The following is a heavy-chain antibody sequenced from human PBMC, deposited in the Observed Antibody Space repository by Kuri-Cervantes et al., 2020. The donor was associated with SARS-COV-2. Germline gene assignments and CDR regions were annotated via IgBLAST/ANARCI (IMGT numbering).Heavy chain of an antibody. V-gene: IGHV1-46*01. Sequence: ASVTVPCQASGYTFTSYYMHWVRQAPGQGLEWMGIINPSGGSTSYAQKFQGRVTMNRDTSTSTVYMELSSLRSEDTAVYYCARDALPTIFGVVIIYWFEPWGQGTLVTVSS. CDR3: ARDALPTIFGVVIIYWFEP. D-gene: IGHD3-3*01. CDR2: INPSGGST. J-gene: IGHJ5*02. CDR1: GYTFTSYY.